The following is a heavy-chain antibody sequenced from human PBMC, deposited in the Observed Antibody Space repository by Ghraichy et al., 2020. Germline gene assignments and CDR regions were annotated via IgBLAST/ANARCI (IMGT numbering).Heavy chain of an antibody. CDR1: GFTFSNAW. CDR2: IKSKTDGGTT. D-gene: IGHD1-26*01. CDR3: TTRVGATARGLDY. V-gene: IGHV3-15*01. Sequence: GGSLRLSCAASGFTFSNAWMSWVRQAPGKGLEWVGRIKSKTDGGTTDYAAPVKGRFTISRDDSKNTLYLQMNSLKTEDTAVYYCTTRVGATARGLDYWGQGTLVTVSS. J-gene: IGHJ4*02.